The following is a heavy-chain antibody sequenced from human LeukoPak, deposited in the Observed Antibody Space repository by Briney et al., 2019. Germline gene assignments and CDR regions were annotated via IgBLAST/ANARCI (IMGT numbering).Heavy chain of an antibody. CDR3: ARNQRIGVPASNWFDP. D-gene: IGHD6-19*01. J-gene: IGHJ5*02. Sequence: ASVKVSCKASGYTFTTYAIHWVRQAPGQSLEWMGGINGGNGNTEYSQKFQGRVTITRDRSASTAYMELSSLRSEDTALYYCARNQRIGVPASNWFDPWGQGTLVIVSS. CDR1: GYTFTTYA. V-gene: IGHV1-3*01. CDR2: INGGNGNT.